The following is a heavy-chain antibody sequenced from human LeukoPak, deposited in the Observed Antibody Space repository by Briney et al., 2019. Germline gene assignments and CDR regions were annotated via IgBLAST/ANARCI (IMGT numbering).Heavy chain of an antibody. CDR1: GGSISTYY. V-gene: IGHV4-59*01. CDR2: IYYSGSA. Sequence: PSETLSLTCTVSGGSISTYYWSWIRQPPGKGLEWIGYIYYSGSANYNPSLKSRVTISVDTSKNQFSLKLSSVTAADTAVYYCARSYGSGNYLDYWGQGTLVTVSS. J-gene: IGHJ4*02. D-gene: IGHD3-10*01. CDR3: ARSYGSGNYLDY.